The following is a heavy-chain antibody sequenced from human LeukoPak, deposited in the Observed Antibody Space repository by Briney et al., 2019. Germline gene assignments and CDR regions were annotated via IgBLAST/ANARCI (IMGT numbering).Heavy chain of an antibody. V-gene: IGHV3-23*01. CDR1: GFTFTSYA. Sequence: GGSLRLSCAASGFTFTSYAMNWVRQAPGKGLEWVSTISGSGSSTYYVDSVKGRFTISRDNSKNTLYLQMNGLRAEDTAVYYCASDRAGSRPYYFDYWGQGTLVTVSS. CDR3: ASDRAGSRPYYFDY. D-gene: IGHD6-19*01. CDR2: ISGSGSST. J-gene: IGHJ4*02.